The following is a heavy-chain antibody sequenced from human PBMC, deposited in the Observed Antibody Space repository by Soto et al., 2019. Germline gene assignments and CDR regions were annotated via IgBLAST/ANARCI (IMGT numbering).Heavy chain of an antibody. D-gene: IGHD1-1*01. CDR2: INGYNGNT. V-gene: IGHV1-18*01. CDR3: AASTATSSL. CDR1: GYSFTNYG. J-gene: IGHJ4*02. Sequence: VQSEAEVKKPGASVKVSCKASGYSFTNYGFSWVRQAPGQGLEWMGWINGYNGNTNYAPKLQGRFTMTTDTSTSTAYMELGSLTSDDTAVYFCAASTATSSLWGQGTLVTVSS.